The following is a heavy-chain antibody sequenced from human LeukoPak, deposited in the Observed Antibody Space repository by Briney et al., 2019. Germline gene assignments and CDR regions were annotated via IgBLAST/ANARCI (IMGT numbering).Heavy chain of an antibody. CDR3: ARDLFSYAMNV. V-gene: IGHV3-53*01. Sequence: PGGSLRLSCAASGFTVSANYLTWVRQAPGKGLEWVSIIYSGGSTNYADSVRGRFTISRGNSKNTLYLQMNSLRVEDTAIYFCARDLFSYAMNVWGRGTPVTVSS. J-gene: IGHJ6*02. CDR1: GFTVSANY. CDR2: IYSGGST.